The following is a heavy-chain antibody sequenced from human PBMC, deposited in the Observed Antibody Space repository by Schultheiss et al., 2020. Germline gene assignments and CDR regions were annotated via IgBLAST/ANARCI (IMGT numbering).Heavy chain of an antibody. J-gene: IGHJ6*02. V-gene: IGHV3-30-3*01. CDR2: ISYDGSNK. CDR3: ARRGAGWSYSIYYYGMDV. Sequence: GESLKISCAASGFTFSSYAMHWVRQAPGKGLEWVAVISYDGSNKYYADSVKGRFTISRDNSKNTLYLQMNSLRAEDTAVYYCARRGAGWSYSIYYYGMDVWGQGTTVTVSS. CDR1: GFTFSSYA. D-gene: IGHD2-15*01.